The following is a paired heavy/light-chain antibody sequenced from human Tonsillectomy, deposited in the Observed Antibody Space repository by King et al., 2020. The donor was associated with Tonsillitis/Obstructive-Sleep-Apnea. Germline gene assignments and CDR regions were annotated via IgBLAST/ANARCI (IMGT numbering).Light chain of an antibody. CDR1: QSVSSKY. Sequence: EIVLTQSPGTLSLSPGERATLSCRASQSVSSKYLAWYQQKPGQAPGLLIYGASSRVTGIPVRFSGSGSGTDFTLTISRVEPEDFAVYYCQQYGSSPYTFGQGTKLEIK. J-gene: IGKJ2*01. CDR3: QQYGSSPYT. V-gene: IGKV3-20*01. CDR2: GAS.
Heavy chain of an antibody. D-gene: IGHD2-2*01. Sequence: EEQLVQSGAEVREPGESLEISCKGSGYSFNFYWIAWVRQMPGKGLEWMGIIYPGDDDTRYSPSFEGQVTISADKSTSTATLQWSSLKASDTAVYYCARHRFSTRDAFDIWGQGTMVTVSS. CDR2: IYPGDDDT. CDR1: GYSFNFYW. V-gene: IGHV5-51*01. CDR3: ARHRFSTRDAFDI. J-gene: IGHJ3*02.